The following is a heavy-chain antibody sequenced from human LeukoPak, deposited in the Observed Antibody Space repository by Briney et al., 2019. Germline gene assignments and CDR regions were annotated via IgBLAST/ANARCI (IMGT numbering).Heavy chain of an antibody. V-gene: IGHV4-39*01. CDR3: ARQVTGTYYYYYYMDV. CDR2: IYYSGST. Sequence: SETLSLTCTVSGGSISSSSYYWGWIRQPPGKGLEWIGSIYYSGSTYYNPSLKSRGTISVDTSKNQFSLKLSSVTAADTAVYYCARQVTGTYYYYYYMDVWGKGTTVTVSS. CDR1: GGSISSSSYY. J-gene: IGHJ6*03. D-gene: IGHD1-20*01.